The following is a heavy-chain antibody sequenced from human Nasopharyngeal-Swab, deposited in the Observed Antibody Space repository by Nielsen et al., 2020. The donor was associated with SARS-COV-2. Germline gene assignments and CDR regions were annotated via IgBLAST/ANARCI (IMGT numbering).Heavy chain of an antibody. CDR2: INHSGST. CDR1: GFTFSSYS. Sequence: GSLRLSCAASGFTFSSYSMNWVRQAPGKGLEWIGEINHSGSTNYNPSLKSRVTISVDTSKNQFSLKLSSVTAADTAVYYCARAPRYCSSTSCRRGAFDIWGQGTMVTVSS. J-gene: IGHJ3*02. V-gene: IGHV4-34*01. CDR3: ARAPRYCSSTSCRRGAFDI. D-gene: IGHD2-2*01.